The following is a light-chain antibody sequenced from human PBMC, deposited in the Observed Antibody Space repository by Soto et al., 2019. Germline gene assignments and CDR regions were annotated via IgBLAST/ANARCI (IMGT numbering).Light chain of an antibody. V-gene: IGKV3D-15*01. CDR3: QQYNNWPRT. J-gene: IGKJ1*01. CDR2: GAS. CDR1: QSVSSSY. Sequence: EIVMTQSPSTLSVSPGETAILSCRASQSVSSSYLAWYQQKPGQAPRLLIYGASSRPTGIPARFSGSGSGTEFTLTISSLQSEDFAVYYCQQYNNWPRTFGQGTKVDI.